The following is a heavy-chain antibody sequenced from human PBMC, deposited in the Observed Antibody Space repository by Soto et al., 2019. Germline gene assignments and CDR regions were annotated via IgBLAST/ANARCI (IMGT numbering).Heavy chain of an antibody. CDR2: ISGDAGST. CDR1: GFSFSDYA. D-gene: IGHD4-17*01. V-gene: IGHV3-23*01. J-gene: IGHJ4*02. CDR3: AKRVYGDYVWFDY. Sequence: EVQLLESGGGLVQPGGSLRLSCAASGFSFSDYAMSWVRQAPGKGLEWVAIISGDAGSTKYADSVKGRVTISRVNSKNPVYLQMNSLRAEDTAVYYCAKRVYGDYVWFDYWGQGTLVTVSS.